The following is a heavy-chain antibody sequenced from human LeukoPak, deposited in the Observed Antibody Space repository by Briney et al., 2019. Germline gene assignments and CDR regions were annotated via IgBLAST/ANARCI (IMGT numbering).Heavy chain of an antibody. J-gene: IGHJ4*02. V-gene: IGHV3-30-3*01. CDR1: GFTFSSYA. CDR3: ARDVSDPGPIPAHNGNFDY. D-gene: IGHD1-26*01. CDR2: ISYDGSNK. Sequence: GGSLRLSCAASGFTFSSYAMHWVRQAPGKGLEWVAVISYDGSNKYYADSVKGRFTISRDNSKNTLYLQMNSLRAEDTAVYYCARDVSDPGPIPAHNGNFDYWGQGTLVTVSS.